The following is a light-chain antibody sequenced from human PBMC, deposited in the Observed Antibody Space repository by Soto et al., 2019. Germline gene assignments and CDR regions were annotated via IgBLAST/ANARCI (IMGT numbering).Light chain of an antibody. CDR1: QSISSY. CDR3: QQSYSDPRT. Sequence: DIQMTQSPSSMSASVGDRVTITCRASQSISSYLNWYQQKPGKAPKLLINAASSLQSGVPSRFSGSGSKTDFTLTISSLHPEDFATYYCQQSYSDPRTFGQGTKVEI. V-gene: IGKV1-39*01. CDR2: AAS. J-gene: IGKJ1*01.